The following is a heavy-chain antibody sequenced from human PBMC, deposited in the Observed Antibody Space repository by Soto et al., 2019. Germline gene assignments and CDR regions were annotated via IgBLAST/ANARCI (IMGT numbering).Heavy chain of an antibody. Sequence: ETLSLTCAVSGGSISSSNWWSWVRQPPGKGLEWIGEIYHSGSTNYNPSLKSRVTISVDKSKNQFSLKLSSVTAADTAVYYCARDGSKDFWSGYYFDYFDYWGQGTLVTVSS. D-gene: IGHD3-3*01. CDR2: IYHSGST. J-gene: IGHJ4*02. CDR3: ARDGSKDFWSGYYFDYFDY. CDR1: GGSISSSNW. V-gene: IGHV4-4*02.